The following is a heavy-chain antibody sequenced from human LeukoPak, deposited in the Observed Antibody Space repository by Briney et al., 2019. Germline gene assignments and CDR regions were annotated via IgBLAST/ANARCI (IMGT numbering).Heavy chain of an antibody. J-gene: IGHJ4*02. CDR3: ARQTRLLVGATGGVDY. Sequence: ASVKVSCKASGYTFTGYYMHWVRQAPGQGLEWMGWINPNSGGTNYAQKFQGRVTMTRDTSISTAYKELSRLRSDDTAVYYCARQTRLLVGATGGVDYWGQGTLVTVSS. CDR2: INPNSGGT. V-gene: IGHV1-2*02. D-gene: IGHD1-26*01. CDR1: GYTFTGYY.